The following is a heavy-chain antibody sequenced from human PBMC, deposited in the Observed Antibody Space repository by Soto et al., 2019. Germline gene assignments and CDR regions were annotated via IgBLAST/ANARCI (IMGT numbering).Heavy chain of an antibody. J-gene: IGHJ4*03. Sequence: QVQLVESGGGVVQPGTSLRLSCAASGFLFRNYAMHWVRQSPAKGLEWLAVISFDGANIFYAGAAKGRFTISRDNSKQTLYLQLDSLRPEDTGVYFCARDPYGGYIDSLGQGTQVTLSS. D-gene: IGHD3-10*01. CDR1: GFLFRNYA. V-gene: IGHV3-30-3*01. CDR3: ARDPYGGYIDS. CDR2: ISFDGANI.